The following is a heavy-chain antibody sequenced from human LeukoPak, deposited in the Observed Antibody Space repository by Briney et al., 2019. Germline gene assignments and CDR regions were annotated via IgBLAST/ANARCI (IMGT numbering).Heavy chain of an antibody. D-gene: IGHD3-22*01. CDR2: ISAYNGNT. CDR1: GYTFTSYG. J-gene: IGHJ3*02. Sequence: ASVKVSCKASGYTFTSYGISWVRQAPGQGLEWMGWISAYNGNTNYAQKLQGRVTMTTDTPTSTAYMELRSLRSDDTAVYYCARAPYYYDSSGYYLDAFDIWGQGTMVTVSS. V-gene: IGHV1-18*01. CDR3: ARAPYYYDSSGYYLDAFDI.